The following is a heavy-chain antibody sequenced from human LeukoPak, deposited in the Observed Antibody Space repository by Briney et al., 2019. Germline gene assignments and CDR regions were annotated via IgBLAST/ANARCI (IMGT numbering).Heavy chain of an antibody. J-gene: IGHJ4*02. CDR2: ISAYNGNT. CDR3: ARGPTCSGGSCYEYYFDY. CDR1: VCTFTSYG. V-gene: IGHV1-18*01. Sequence: ASVKVSFMSCVCTFTSYGIRWVRQAGGRGGAWVGWISAYNGNTNYAQKLQGRVTMTTDTSTSTAYMELRSLRSDDTAVYYCARGPTCSGGSCYEYYFDYWGQGTLVTVSS. D-gene: IGHD2-15*01.